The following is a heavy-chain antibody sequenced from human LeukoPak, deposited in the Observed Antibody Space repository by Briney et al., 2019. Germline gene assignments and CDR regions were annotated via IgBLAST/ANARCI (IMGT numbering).Heavy chain of an antibody. CDR3: ARDENGYVWGSFRA. CDR2: IYYSGST. D-gene: IGHD3-16*02. CDR1: GESFSSYY. V-gene: IGHV4-34*01. Sequence: SETLSLTCAVYGESFSSYYWGWIRQPPGKGLEWIGNIYYSGSTYYNPSLESRVTMSLDTSKNQFSLKLSSVTAADTAVYYCARDENGYVWGSFRAWGQGTLVTVSS. J-gene: IGHJ5*02.